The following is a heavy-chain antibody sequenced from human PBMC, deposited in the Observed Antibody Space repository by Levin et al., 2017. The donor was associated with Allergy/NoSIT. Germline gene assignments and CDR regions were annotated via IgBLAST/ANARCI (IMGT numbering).Heavy chain of an antibody. D-gene: IGHD3-16*01. CDR1: GYTFAAYN. V-gene: IGHV1-2*02. CDR2: INPNSSGT. Sequence: ASVKVSCKVSGYTFAAYNIHWVRQAPGQGLEWMGWINPNSSGTVYAKKFQGRVTMTRDTSISTGYMELSGLTFDDTAVYYCVRGGGAPHTYKPRWFDPWGQGTRVTVSS. J-gene: IGHJ5*02. CDR3: VRGGGAPHTYKPRWFDP.